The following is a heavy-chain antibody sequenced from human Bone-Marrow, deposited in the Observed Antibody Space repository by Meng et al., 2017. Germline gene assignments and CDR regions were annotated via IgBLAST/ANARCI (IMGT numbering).Heavy chain of an antibody. Sequence: QVQVQHLGAVLLKPSETLSLTCAVYGGAFSGYYWSWIRQPPGKGLEWIGEINHSGSTNYNPSLKSRVTISVDTSKNQFSLKLSSVTAADTAVYYCARGRVTTVTTPNWYFDLWGRGTLVTVSS. D-gene: IGHD4-17*01. V-gene: IGHV4-34*01. CDR3: ARGRVTTVTTPNWYFDL. J-gene: IGHJ2*01. CDR2: INHSGST. CDR1: GGAFSGYY.